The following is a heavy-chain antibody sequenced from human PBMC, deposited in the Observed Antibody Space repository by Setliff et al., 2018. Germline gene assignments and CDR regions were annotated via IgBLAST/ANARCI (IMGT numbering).Heavy chain of an antibody. J-gene: IGHJ3*02. CDR3: ARDPLTTNRRRAFDI. CDR2: IYSSGST. D-gene: IGHD4-17*01. CDR1: GDSISNSYYY. V-gene: IGHV4-39*07. Sequence: SETLSLTCTVSGDSISNSYYYWGWIRQPPGKGLEWIGSIYSSGSTNYNPSLKSRVTISVDTSKNQFSLKLSSVTAADTAVYYCARDPLTTNRRRAFDIWGQGTMVTVSS.